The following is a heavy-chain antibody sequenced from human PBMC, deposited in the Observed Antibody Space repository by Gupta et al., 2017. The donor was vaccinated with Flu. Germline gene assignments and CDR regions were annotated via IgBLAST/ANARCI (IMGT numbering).Heavy chain of an antibody. J-gene: IGHJ6*03. CDR1: GFTLSTSG. CDR2: ISYDERNK. CDR3: VKDKAAAFFFYDMDV. D-gene: IGHD3-3*02. Sequence: QVQLVESGGGVVQPGGSLGLSCAVSGFTLSTSGMHWVRQTPGKGLEWVAVISYDERNKFYGDSVKGRFTISKDNSKNMLYLQMDSLRPEDAAIYYCVKDKAAAFFFYDMDVWGKGIMVTVSS. V-gene: IGHV3-30*18.